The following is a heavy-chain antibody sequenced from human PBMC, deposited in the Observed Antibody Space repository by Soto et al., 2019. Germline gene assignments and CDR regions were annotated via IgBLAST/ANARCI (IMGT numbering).Heavy chain of an antibody. CDR3: ARLEGLATISYYFDF. D-gene: IGHD3-9*01. V-gene: IGHV4-30-2*03. Sequence: SETLSLTCAVSGGSISSGGYSWSWIRQPPGKGLEWIGCIYHSGSTYYNPSLKSRVTISLDRSKSQFSLKLNSVTAADSAVYFCARLEGLATISYYFDFWGQGALVTVSS. CDR1: GGSISSGGYS. J-gene: IGHJ4*02. CDR2: IYHSGST.